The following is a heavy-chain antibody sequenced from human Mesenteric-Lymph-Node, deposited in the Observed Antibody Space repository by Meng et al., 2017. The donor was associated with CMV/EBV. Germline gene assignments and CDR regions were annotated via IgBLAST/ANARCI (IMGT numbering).Heavy chain of an antibody. CDR2: ISNSYCST. D-gene: IGHD6-19*01. CDR3: AKDLLAVAGTVSLYQYYGMDV. J-gene: IGHJ6*02. CDR1: GFTFSSYA. V-gene: IGHV3-23*01. Sequence: GESLKISCEASGFTFSSYAMNWVRQAPGKGLEWVSAISNSYCSTYYADSVKGRFTISRDNSKNTLYLQLNSLRAEDTAVYYCAKDLLAVAGTVSLYQYYGMDVWGQGTTVTVSS.